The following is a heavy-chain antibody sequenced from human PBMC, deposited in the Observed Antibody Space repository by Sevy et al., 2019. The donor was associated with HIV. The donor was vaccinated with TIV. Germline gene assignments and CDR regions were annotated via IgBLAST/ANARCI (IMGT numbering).Heavy chain of an antibody. CDR3: ARSPHPYIVVVPAARYYGMDV. J-gene: IGHJ6*02. CDR1: GYTFTGYY. Sequence: ASVKVSCKASGYTFTGYYMHWVRQAPGQGLEWMGWINPNSGGTNYGQKFQGRVTMTRDTSISTAYMELSRLRSDDTAVYYCARSPHPYIVVVPAARYYGMDVWGQRTTVTVSS. CDR2: INPNSGGT. V-gene: IGHV1-2*02. D-gene: IGHD2-2*01.